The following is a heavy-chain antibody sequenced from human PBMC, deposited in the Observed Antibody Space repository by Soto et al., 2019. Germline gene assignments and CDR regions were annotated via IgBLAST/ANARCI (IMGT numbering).Heavy chain of an antibody. J-gene: IGHJ3*02. Sequence: GGSLRLSCAASGFTFSSYGMHWFRQAPGKGLEWVAVISYDGSNKYYADSVKGRFTISRDNSKNTLYLQMNSLRAEDTAVYYCAKGDSYDSSGYSDAFDIWGQGTMVTVSS. V-gene: IGHV3-30*18. D-gene: IGHD3-22*01. CDR1: GFTFSSYG. CDR2: ISYDGSNK. CDR3: AKGDSYDSSGYSDAFDI.